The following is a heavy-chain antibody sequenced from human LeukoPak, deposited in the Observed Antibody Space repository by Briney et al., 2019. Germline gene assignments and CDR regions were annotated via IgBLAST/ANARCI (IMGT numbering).Heavy chain of an antibody. CDR1: GFTFDDYA. D-gene: IGHD4-17*01. V-gene: IGHV3-9*01. J-gene: IGHJ6*02. Sequence: GGSLRLSCAASGFTFDDYAMHWVRQAPGKGLEWVSGISWNSGSIGYADSVKGRFTISRDNAKNSLYLQMNSLRAEDTAVYYCARDIILATVTTKWAYGMDVWGQGTTVTVSS. CDR2: ISWNSGSI. CDR3: ARDIILATVTTKWAYGMDV.